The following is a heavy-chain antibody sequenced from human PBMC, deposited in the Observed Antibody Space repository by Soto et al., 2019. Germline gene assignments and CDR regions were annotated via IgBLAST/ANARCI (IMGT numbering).Heavy chain of an antibody. V-gene: IGHV3-23*01. Sequence: EVQLLESGGGLVQPGGSLRLSCAASGFTFSSYAMSWVRQAPGKGLEWVSAISGSGGSTYYADSVKGRFTISRDNSKNTLYLQMNSLRAEDMAVYYCAKLIAAAGTPYYYGMDVWGQGTTVTVSS. J-gene: IGHJ6*02. CDR1: GFTFSSYA. CDR2: ISGSGGST. CDR3: AKLIAAAGTPYYYGMDV. D-gene: IGHD6-13*01.